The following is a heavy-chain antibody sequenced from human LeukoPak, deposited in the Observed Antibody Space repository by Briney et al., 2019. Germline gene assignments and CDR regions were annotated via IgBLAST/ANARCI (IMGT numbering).Heavy chain of an antibody. CDR1: GGSFSGYY. Sequence: SETLSLTCAVYGGSFSGYYWSWIRQPPGKGLEWIGEINHSGSTNYNPSLKSRVTISVDTSKNQFSLKLSSVTAADTAVYYCARGIATYYDFWSGYALGMDVWGQGTTVTVSS. CDR3: ARGIATYYDFWSGYALGMDV. V-gene: IGHV4-34*01. D-gene: IGHD3-3*01. J-gene: IGHJ6*02. CDR2: INHSGST.